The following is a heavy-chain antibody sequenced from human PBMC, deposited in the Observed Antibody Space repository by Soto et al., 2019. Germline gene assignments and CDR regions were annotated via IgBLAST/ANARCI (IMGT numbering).Heavy chain of an antibody. CDR2: IYYSGST. J-gene: IGHJ4*02. CDR3: ARHNYGPGSTDLDY. V-gene: IGHV4-59*08. CDR1: GGSISSYY. D-gene: IGHD3-10*01. Sequence: SETLSLTCTVSGGSISSYYWSWIRQPPGKGLEWIGYIYYSGSTNYNPSLKSRVTISVDTSKNQFSLKLNSMTAADTAVYYCARHNYGPGSTDLDYWGQGTLVTGSS.